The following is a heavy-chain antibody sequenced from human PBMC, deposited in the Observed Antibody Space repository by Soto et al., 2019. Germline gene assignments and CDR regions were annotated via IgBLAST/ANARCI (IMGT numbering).Heavy chain of an antibody. CDR2: INAGNGNT. D-gene: IGHD3-16*02. V-gene: IGHV1-3*01. CDR3: ARADDGCVWGSYRYALDF. Sequence: GASVKVSCKASGYTFTSYAMHWVRQAPGQRLEWMGWINAGNGNTKYSQKFQGRVTITRDTSASTAYMELSSLRSEDTAVYYCARADDGCVWGSYRYALDFWGQGTMVTVSS. J-gene: IGHJ3*01. CDR1: GYTFTSYA.